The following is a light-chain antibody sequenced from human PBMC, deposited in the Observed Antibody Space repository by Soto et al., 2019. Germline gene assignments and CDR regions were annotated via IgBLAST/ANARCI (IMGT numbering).Light chain of an antibody. CDR3: QQRSNWPWT. CDR1: QSVRNY. Sequence: EIVLTQSPATLSLSPGERATLSCRASQSVRNYLAWYQQKPGQAPRLLFYDASNRATGIPGRFSGSGSGTDFTLTIISLEPEDFAVYYCQQRSNWPWTFGQGTKVEIK. CDR2: DAS. J-gene: IGKJ1*01. V-gene: IGKV3-11*01.